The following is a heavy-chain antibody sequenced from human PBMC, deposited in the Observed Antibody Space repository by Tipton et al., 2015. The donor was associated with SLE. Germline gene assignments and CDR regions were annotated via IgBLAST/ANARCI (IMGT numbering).Heavy chain of an antibody. CDR1: DVSISSDNYY. D-gene: IGHD6-13*01. Sequence: TLSLTCTVSDVSISSDNYYWSWIRQPAGKGLEWIGRIDTSGSTNYNPSLKSRVTISVDTSKNQFSLKLSSVTAADTAVYYCATGHSKRGLYYFDYWGQGTLVTVSS. J-gene: IGHJ4*02. CDR3: ATGHSKRGLYYFDY. V-gene: IGHV4-61*02. CDR2: IDTSGST.